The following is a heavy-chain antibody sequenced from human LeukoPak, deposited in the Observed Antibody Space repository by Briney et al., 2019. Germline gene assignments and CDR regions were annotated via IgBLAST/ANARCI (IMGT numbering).Heavy chain of an antibody. J-gene: IGHJ1*01. Sequence: PGGSLRLSCAASGITFMHYSMTWVRQTPGKGLEWVSAITGSGAFTDYADSVKGRFTISRDNSKNTLYLQMNSLRAEDTAVYYCAKDDDWGRFKDWGQGTLVTVSS. CDR3: AKDDDWGRFKD. CDR1: GITFMHYS. V-gene: IGHV3-23*01. D-gene: IGHD3-16*01. CDR2: ITGSGAFT.